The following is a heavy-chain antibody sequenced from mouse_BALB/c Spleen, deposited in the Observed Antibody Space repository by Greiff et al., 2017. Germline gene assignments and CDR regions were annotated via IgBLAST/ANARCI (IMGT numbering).Heavy chain of an antibody. D-gene: IGHD2-4*01. CDR2: ISYSGST. CDR1: GDSITSGY. Sequence: EVQLQQSGPSLVKPSQTLSLTCSVTGDSITSGYWNWIRKFPGNKLEYMGYISYSGSTYYNPSLKSRISITRDTSKNQYYLQLNSVTTEDTATYYCARGYDYVEALFAYWGQGTLVTVSA. J-gene: IGHJ3*01. V-gene: IGHV3-8*02. CDR3: ARGYDYVEALFAY.